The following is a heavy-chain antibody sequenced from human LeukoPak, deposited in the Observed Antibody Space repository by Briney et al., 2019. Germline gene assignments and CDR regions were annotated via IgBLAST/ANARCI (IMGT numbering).Heavy chain of an antibody. J-gene: IGHJ4*02. Sequence: GGSLRLSCAASGFTFSSYWMSWARQAPGKGLEWVANIKQDGSEKYYVDSVKGRFTISRDNAKNSLYLQMNSLRAEDTAVYYCAREEFGEGEHIDYWGQGTLVTVSS. CDR1: GFTFSSYW. CDR3: AREEFGEGEHIDY. V-gene: IGHV3-7*03. D-gene: IGHD3-10*01. CDR2: IKQDGSEK.